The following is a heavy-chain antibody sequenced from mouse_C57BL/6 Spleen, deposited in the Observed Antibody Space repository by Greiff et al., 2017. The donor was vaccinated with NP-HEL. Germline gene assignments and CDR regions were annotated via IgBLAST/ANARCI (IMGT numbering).Heavy chain of an antibody. V-gene: IGHV7-3*01. J-gene: IGHJ2*01. D-gene: IGHD5-1*01. CDR1: GFTFTDYY. CDR3: ARYSTTSYFDY. Sequence: DVQLQESGGGLVQPGGSLSLSCAASGFTFTDYYMSWVRQPPGKALEWLGFIRNKANGYTTEYSASVKGRFTISRDNSQSILYLQMNALRAEDSATYYCARYSTTSYFDYWGQGTTLTVSS. CDR2: IRNKANGYTT.